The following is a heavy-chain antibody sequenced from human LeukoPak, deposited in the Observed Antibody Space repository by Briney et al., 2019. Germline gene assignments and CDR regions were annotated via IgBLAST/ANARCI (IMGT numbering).Heavy chain of an antibody. D-gene: IGHD4/OR15-4a*01. CDR3: ARRAGAYSHPYDY. CDR1: GGSISSGDYS. Sequence: SETLSLTCAVSGGSISSGDYSWSWIRQPPGEGLEWIGFIYNSGNTYYNPSLKSRVTLSVDTSKNQFSLNLSSVTAADTAVYYCARRAGAYSHPYDYWGQGTLVTVSS. V-gene: IGHV4-30-4*07. CDR2: IYNSGNT. J-gene: IGHJ4*02.